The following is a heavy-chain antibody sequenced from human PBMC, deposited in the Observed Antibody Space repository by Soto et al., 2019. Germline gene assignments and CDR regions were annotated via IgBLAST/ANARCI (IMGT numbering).Heavy chain of an antibody. CDR3: TRDRGRRYNDGRGYYYSAY. CDR2: FIPIFGTT. D-gene: IGHD3-22*01. J-gene: IGHJ4*02. Sequence: QVHLVQSGAEVKKPGSSVKVSCKASGGTFSSYAISWVRQAPGQGLEWMGGFIPIFGTTNYAQKFQGRVTITADESRRTAYMELSSLRSEDTAVYYWTRDRGRRYNDGRGYYYSAYWGQGTLVTVSS. V-gene: IGHV1-69*01. CDR1: GGTFSSYA.